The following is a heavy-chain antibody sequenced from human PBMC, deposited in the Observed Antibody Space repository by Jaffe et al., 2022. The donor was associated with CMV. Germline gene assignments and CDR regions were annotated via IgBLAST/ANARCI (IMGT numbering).Heavy chain of an antibody. CDR2: IWYDGSNK. V-gene: IGHV3-33*01. CDR3: ARRGGILWFGELLSPPDY. J-gene: IGHJ4*02. CDR1: GFTFSSYG. D-gene: IGHD3-10*01. Sequence: QVQLVESGGGVVQPGRSLRLSCAASGFTFSSYGMHWVRQAPGKGLEWVAVIWYDGSNKYYADSVKGRFTISRDNSKNTLYLQMNSLRAEDTAVYYCARRGGILWFGELLSPPDYWGQGTLVTVSS.